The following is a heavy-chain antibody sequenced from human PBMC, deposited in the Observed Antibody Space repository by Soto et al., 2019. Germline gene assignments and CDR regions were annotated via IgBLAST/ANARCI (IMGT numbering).Heavy chain of an antibody. V-gene: IGHV1-58*01. CDR3: AADAKGYDLPDY. CDR1: GFTFTSSA. Sequence: QMPLVQSGPEVKKPGTSVKVSCKASGFTFTSSAVQWVRQARGQRLEWIGWIVVGSGNTNYAQKFQERVTITRDMSTSTAYMELSSLRSEDTAVYYCAADAKGYDLPDYWGQGTLVTVSS. CDR2: IVVGSGNT. J-gene: IGHJ4*02. D-gene: IGHD5-12*01.